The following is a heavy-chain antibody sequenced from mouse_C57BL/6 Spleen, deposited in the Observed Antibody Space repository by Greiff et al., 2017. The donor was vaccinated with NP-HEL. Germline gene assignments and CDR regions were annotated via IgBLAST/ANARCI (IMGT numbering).Heavy chain of an antibody. V-gene: IGHV1-64*01. CDR3: VQDEGGSGYFDY. CDR1: GYTFTSYW. CDR2: IHPNSGST. J-gene: IGHJ2*01. D-gene: IGHD3-2*02. Sequence: QVQLQQPGAELVKPGASVKLSCKASGYTFTSYWMHWVKQRPGQGLEWIGMIHPNSGSTNYNEKFKSKATLTVDKSSSTAYMQLSSLTSEDSAVYYCVQDEGGSGYFDYWGQGTTLTVSS.